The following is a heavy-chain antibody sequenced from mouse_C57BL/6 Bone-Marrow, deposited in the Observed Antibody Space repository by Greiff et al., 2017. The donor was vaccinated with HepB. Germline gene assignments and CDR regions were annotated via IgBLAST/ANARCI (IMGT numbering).Heavy chain of an antibody. Sequence: VHLVESGAELVRPGTSVKMSCKASGYTFTNYWIGWAKQRPGHGLEWIGDIYPGGGYTNYNEKFKGKATLTADKSSSTAYMQFSSLTSEDSAIYYCARGGIRWYFDVWGTGTTVTVSS. D-gene: IGHD2-4*01. CDR1: GYTFTNYW. J-gene: IGHJ1*03. CDR2: IYPGGGYT. CDR3: ARGGIRWYFDV. V-gene: IGHV1-63*01.